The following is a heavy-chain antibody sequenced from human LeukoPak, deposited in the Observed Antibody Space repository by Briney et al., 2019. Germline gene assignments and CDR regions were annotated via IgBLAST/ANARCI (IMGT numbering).Heavy chain of an antibody. D-gene: IGHD3-10*01. CDR1: GGSFSGYY. Sequence: PSETLSLTCAVYGGSFSGYYWSWIRQPPGKGLEWIGEINHSGSTNYNPSLKSRVTISVDTSKNQFSLKLSSVTAADTAVYYCAREAVRSGVYYMDVWGKGTTVTVSS. CDR3: AREAVRSGVYYMDV. CDR2: INHSGST. V-gene: IGHV4-34*01. J-gene: IGHJ6*03.